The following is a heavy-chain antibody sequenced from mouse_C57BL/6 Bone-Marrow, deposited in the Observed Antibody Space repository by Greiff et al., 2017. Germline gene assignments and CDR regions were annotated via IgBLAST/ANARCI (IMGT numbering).Heavy chain of an antibody. CDR2: IYPRSGNT. D-gene: IGHD2-4*01. Sequence: VNLVESGAELARPGASVKLSCKASGYTFTSSGISWVKQRTGQGLEWIGEIYPRSGNTYYNEKFKGKATLTADKSSSTAYMELRSLTSEDSAVYFCARFRLRVAYWGQGTLVTVSA. CDR3: ARFRLRVAY. CDR1: GYTFTSSG. J-gene: IGHJ3*01. V-gene: IGHV1-81*01.